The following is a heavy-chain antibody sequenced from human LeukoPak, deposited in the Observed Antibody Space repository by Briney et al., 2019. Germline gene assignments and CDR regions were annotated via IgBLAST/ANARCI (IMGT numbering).Heavy chain of an antibody. V-gene: IGHV1-2*02. D-gene: IGHD3-3*01. Sequence: ASVKVSCKASGYTFTGYYMHWVRQAPGQGLEWMGWINPNSGGTNYAQKFQGRVTMTRDTSISTAYMELSRLRSDDTAVYYCAREFRITIFGVAVDAFDIWGQGTMVTVSS. J-gene: IGHJ3*02. CDR1: GYTFTGYY. CDR2: INPNSGGT. CDR3: AREFRITIFGVAVDAFDI.